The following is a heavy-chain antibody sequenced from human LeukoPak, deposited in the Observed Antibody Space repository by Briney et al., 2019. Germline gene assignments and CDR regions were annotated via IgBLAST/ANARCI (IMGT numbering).Heavy chain of an antibody. CDR2: LYSGGTT. CDR1: GFTFSSYA. V-gene: IGHV3-53*01. CDR3: AGRYDSSGYPLH. J-gene: IGHJ4*02. Sequence: GGSLRLSCAASGFTFSSYAMSWARQAPGKGLEWVSVLYSGGTTYYADSVKGRFTISRDNSKNTLYLQMNSLRAEDTAVYYCAGRYDSSGYPLHWGQGTLVTVSS. D-gene: IGHD3-22*01.